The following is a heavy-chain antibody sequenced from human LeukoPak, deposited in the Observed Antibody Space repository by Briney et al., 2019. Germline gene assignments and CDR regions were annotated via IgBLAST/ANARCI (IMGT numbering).Heavy chain of an antibody. Sequence: GASVKVSCKVSGYTLTELSMHWVRQAPGKGLEWMGGFDPEDGETICAQKFQGRVTMTEDTSTDTAYMELSSLRSEDTAVYYCATLSVAGGPRDYDYVWGSYRYNYFDYWGQGTLVTVSS. CDR2: FDPEDGET. CDR1: GYTLTELS. CDR3: ATLSVAGGPRDYDYVWGSYRYNYFDY. V-gene: IGHV1-24*01. D-gene: IGHD3-16*02. J-gene: IGHJ4*02.